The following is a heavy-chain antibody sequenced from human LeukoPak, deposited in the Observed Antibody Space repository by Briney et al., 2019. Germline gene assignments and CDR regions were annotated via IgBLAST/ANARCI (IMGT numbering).Heavy chain of an antibody. Sequence: GGSLRLSCAASGFTFCSYSMNWVRQAPGKGLEWVSSVSSSSSYIYYADSVKGRFTISRDKAKNSLYLQMNSLRAEDTAVYYCARGSYDYGDYVPYYYYYMDVWGKGTTVTVSS. CDR3: ARGSYDYGDYVPYYYYYMDV. CDR2: VSSSSSYI. D-gene: IGHD4-17*01. V-gene: IGHV3-21*01. J-gene: IGHJ6*03. CDR1: GFTFCSYS.